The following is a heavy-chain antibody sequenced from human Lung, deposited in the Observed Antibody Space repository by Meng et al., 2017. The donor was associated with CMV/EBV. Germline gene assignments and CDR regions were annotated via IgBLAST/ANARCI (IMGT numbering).Heavy chain of an antibody. D-gene: IGHD6-25*01. CDR1: GYTFTTYG. V-gene: IGHV7-4-1*02. J-gene: IGHJ4*02. Sequence: QVRLVQSGYEFKKPGASVRISCKASGYTFTTYGMNWVRQAPGQGLEWMGWINTNTGKPTYAQGLTGRFVFSLDTSDSTAYLQISSLKAEDTAVYYCARDSEAADYWGQGTLVTVSS. CDR3: ARDSEAADY. CDR2: INTNTGKP.